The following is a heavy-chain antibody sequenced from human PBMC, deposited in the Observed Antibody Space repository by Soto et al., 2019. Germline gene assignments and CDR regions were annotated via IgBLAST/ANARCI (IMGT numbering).Heavy chain of an antibody. CDR1: GASITIYY. Sequence: QVQLQESGPGLLKPSETLSLTCTVSGASITIYYWNWIRQPPGKALEWIGDANHSGSTNYNPSLKSRVTISVDKSKNQFSLKMSSVTAADTAVYYCARVVRDYDIVTGYYIGQYFDFWSQGTRVTVSS. D-gene: IGHD3-9*01. V-gene: IGHV4-59*01. CDR3: ARVVRDYDIVTGYYIGQYFDF. J-gene: IGHJ4*02. CDR2: ANHSGST.